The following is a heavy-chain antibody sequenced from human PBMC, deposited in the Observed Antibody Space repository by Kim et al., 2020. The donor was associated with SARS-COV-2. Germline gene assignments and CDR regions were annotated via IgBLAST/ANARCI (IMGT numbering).Heavy chain of an antibody. CDR3: ARDHDDSSGYYPHDGMDV. J-gene: IGHJ6*02. CDR1: GFTFSSYW. D-gene: IGHD3-22*01. Sequence: GGSLRLSCAASGFTFSSYWMSWVRQAPGKGLEWVANIKQDGSEKYYVDSVKGRFTISRDNAKNSLYLQMNSLRAEDTAVYYCARDHDDSSGYYPHDGMDVWGQGTTVTVSS. CDR2: IKQDGSEK. V-gene: IGHV3-7*05.